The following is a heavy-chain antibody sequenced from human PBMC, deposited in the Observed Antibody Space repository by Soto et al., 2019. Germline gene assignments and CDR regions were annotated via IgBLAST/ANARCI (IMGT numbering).Heavy chain of an antibody. J-gene: IGHJ4*02. D-gene: IGHD6-19*01. CDR3: AKDVQWLDLYFDY. Sequence: GGSLRLSCAASGFTFSSYGMHWVRQAPGKGLEWVAVISYDGSNKYYADSVKGRFTISRDNSKNTLYLQMNSLRAEDTAVYYCAKDVQWLDLYFDYWGQGTLVTVSS. CDR1: GFTFSSYG. CDR2: ISYDGSNK. V-gene: IGHV3-30*18.